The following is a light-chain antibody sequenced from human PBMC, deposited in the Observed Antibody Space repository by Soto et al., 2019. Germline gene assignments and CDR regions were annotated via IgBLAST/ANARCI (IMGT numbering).Light chain of an antibody. Sequence: DIQMTQSPSTLSASVGDRVTITCRASQSISSWLAWYQQKPGKAPKLLIYKASTLESGVPSRFSVSGSGTDFTLTISSLQPNDFATYYCQQCFSFPLTFGGGTRVEIK. V-gene: IGKV1-5*03. CDR2: KAS. CDR1: QSISSW. J-gene: IGKJ4*01. CDR3: QQCFSFPLT.